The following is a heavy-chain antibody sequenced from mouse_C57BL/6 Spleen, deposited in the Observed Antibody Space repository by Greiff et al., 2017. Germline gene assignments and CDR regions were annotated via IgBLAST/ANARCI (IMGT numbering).Heavy chain of an antibody. D-gene: IGHD1-1*01. CDR1: GFTFSDYG. Sequence: EVNVVESGGGLVKPGGSLKLSCAASGFTFSDYGMHWVRQAPEKGLEWVAYISSGSSTIYYADTVKGRFTISRDNAKNTLFLQMTSLRSEDTAMYYCATNYYGSPYAMDYWGQGTSVTVSS. CDR3: ATNYYGSPYAMDY. J-gene: IGHJ4*01. V-gene: IGHV5-17*01. CDR2: ISSGSSTI.